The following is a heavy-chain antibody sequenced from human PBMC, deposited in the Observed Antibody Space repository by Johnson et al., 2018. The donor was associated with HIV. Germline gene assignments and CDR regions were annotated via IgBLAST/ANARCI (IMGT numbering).Heavy chain of an antibody. CDR1: GLTVSSNY. Sequence: QMQLVESGGGLIQPGGSLRLSCAASGLTVSSNYMRCIRQAPGKGLEWVPCISSSGTTIYYADSMKGRFTISRDNAKNSLYLHMNSLRAEDTAVYYCARGVDGAFDIWGQGTMVTVSS. J-gene: IGHJ3*02. V-gene: IGHV3-11*04. D-gene: IGHD3-10*01. CDR3: ARGVDGAFDI. CDR2: ISSSGTTI.